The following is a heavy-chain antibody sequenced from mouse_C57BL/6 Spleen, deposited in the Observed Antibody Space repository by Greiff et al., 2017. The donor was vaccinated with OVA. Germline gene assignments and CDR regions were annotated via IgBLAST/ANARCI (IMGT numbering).Heavy chain of an antibody. V-gene: IGHV3-6*01. CDR3: ARTLWAMDY. CDR1: GYSITSGYY. CDR2: ISYDGSN. D-gene: IGHD1-1*02. J-gene: IGHJ4*01. Sequence: DVKLQESGPGLVKPSQSLSLTCSVTGYSITSGYYWNWIRQFPGNKLEWMGYISYDGSNNYNPSLKNRISITRDTSKNQFFLKLNSVTTEDTATYYCARTLWAMDYWGQGTSVTVSS.